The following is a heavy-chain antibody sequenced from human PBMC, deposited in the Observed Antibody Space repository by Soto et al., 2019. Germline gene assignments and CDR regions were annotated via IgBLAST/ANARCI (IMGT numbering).Heavy chain of an antibody. J-gene: IGHJ3*02. Sequence: PGGSLRLSCSASGYTVSSNYMSWVRQAPGKGLEWVSVIYTGGSTYYADSVKGRFTISRDNSKDTLYPQMNSLRAEDTAVYYCARAGPSAFDMWGQGTMVTVSS. V-gene: IGHV3-53*01. CDR3: ARAGPSAFDM. CDR2: IYTGGST. CDR1: GYTVSSNY. D-gene: IGHD3-10*01.